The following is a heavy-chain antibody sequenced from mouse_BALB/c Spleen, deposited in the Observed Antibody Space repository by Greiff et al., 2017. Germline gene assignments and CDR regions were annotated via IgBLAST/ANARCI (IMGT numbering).Heavy chain of an antibody. CDR1: GFTFSSFG. CDR3: ARSLITTDYFDY. J-gene: IGHJ2*01. CDR2: ISSGSSTI. Sequence: EVKLVESGGGLVQPGGSRKLSCAASGFTFSSFGMHWVRQAPEKGLEWVAYISSGSSTIYYADTVKGRFTISRDNPKNTLFLQMTSLRSEDTAMYYCARSLITTDYFDYWGQGTTLTVSS. V-gene: IGHV5-17*02. D-gene: IGHD1-2*01.